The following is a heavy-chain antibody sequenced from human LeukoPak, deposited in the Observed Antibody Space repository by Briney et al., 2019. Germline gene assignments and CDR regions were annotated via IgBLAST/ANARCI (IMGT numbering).Heavy chain of an antibody. D-gene: IGHD6-13*01. CDR3: APDLRGSAWSLDD. J-gene: IGHJ4*02. CDR2: ISGSGAST. V-gene: IGHV3-23*01. CDR1: GFXFSSYA. Sequence: GGSLRLSCGASGFXFSSYAISWVRQAPGKGLEWVSLISGSGASTHYPDSVKGRFTISRDNSKNTLSLQMNSLRAEDTAVYYCAPDLRGSAWSLDDWGQGTLVTVSS.